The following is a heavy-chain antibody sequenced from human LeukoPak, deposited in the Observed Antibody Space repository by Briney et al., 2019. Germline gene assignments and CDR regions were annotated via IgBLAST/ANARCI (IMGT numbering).Heavy chain of an antibody. J-gene: IGHJ6*03. V-gene: IGHV4-59*01. CDR3: ARLTTIPPYCMDV. Sequence: PSETLSLTCTVSGGSISSYYWSWIRQPPGKGLEWIGYIYYSGSTNYNPSLKSRVTISVDTSKNQFSLKLSSVTAADTAVYYCARLTTIPPYCMDVWGKGTTVTVSS. D-gene: IGHD4-17*01. CDR1: GGSISSYY. CDR2: IYYSGST.